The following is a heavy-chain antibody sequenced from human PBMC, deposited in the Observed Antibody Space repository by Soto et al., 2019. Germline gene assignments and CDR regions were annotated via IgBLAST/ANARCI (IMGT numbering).Heavy chain of an antibody. CDR1: GFTFSSYA. D-gene: IGHD3-22*01. Sequence: GGSLRLSCSASGFTFSSYAMHWVRQAPGKGLEYVSAISSNGGSTYYADSVKGRFTISRDNSKNTLYLQMSSLRAEDTAVNYCVKEDYYDSSGYYLPDAFDIWGQGTMVTVSS. CDR2: ISSNGGST. V-gene: IGHV3-64D*08. J-gene: IGHJ3*02. CDR3: VKEDYYDSSGYYLPDAFDI.